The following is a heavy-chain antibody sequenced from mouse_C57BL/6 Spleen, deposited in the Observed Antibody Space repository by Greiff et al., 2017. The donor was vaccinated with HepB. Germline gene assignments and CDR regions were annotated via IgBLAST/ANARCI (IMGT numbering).Heavy chain of an antibody. Sequence: VKLMESGPELVKPGASVKISCKASGYAFSSSWMNWVKQRPGKGLEWIGRIYPGDGDTNYNGKFKGKATLTADKSSSTAYMQLSSLTSEDSAVYFCARMYYYGSSHWYFDVWGTGTTVTVSS. V-gene: IGHV1-82*01. CDR3: ARMYYYGSSHWYFDV. CDR1: GYAFSSSW. D-gene: IGHD1-1*01. CDR2: IYPGDGDT. J-gene: IGHJ1*03.